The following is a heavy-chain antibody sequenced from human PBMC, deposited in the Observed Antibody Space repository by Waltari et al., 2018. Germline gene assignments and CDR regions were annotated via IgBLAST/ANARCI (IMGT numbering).Heavy chain of an antibody. CDR2: ISSSSSTI. CDR1: GFTFSSYS. CDR3: ARDKDTMVQGVIGD. V-gene: IGHV3-48*01. J-gene: IGHJ4*02. D-gene: IGHD3-10*01. Sequence: EVQLVESGGGLVQPGGSLRLSCAASGFTFSSYSMNWVRQAPGKGLDWVSYISSSSSTIYYADSVKGRFTISRDNAKNSLYLQMNSLRAEDTAVYYCARDKDTMVQGVIGDWGQGTLVTVSS.